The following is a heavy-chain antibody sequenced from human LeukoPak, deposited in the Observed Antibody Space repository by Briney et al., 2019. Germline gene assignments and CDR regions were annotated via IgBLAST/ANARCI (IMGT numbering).Heavy chain of an antibody. J-gene: IGHJ4*02. CDR1: GFTFSSYA. D-gene: IGHD2-2*01. CDR2: ISGSGGST. Sequence: GGSLRLSCAASGFTFSSYAMGWVRQAPGKGLEWVSAISGSGGSTYYADSVKGRFTISRDNSKNTLYLQMNSLRAEDTAVYYCAKDYCSSTSCTIFDYWGQGTLVTVSS. CDR3: AKDYCSSTSCTIFDY. V-gene: IGHV3-23*01.